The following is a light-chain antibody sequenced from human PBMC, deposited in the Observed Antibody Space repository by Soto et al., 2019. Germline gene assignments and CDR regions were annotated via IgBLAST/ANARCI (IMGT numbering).Light chain of an antibody. CDR3: SSYTSTNTPVI. V-gene: IGLV2-14*03. J-gene: IGLJ2*01. CDR1: SNDVGGYNY. CDR2: DVT. Sequence: QSALTQPASVSGSPGQSITISCTGTSNDVGGYNYVSWYQHYPGKAPKLMIYDVTNRPSGVSNRFSGSKSGNTASLTISGLQAEDEADYFCSSYTSTNTPVIFGGGTKVTVL.